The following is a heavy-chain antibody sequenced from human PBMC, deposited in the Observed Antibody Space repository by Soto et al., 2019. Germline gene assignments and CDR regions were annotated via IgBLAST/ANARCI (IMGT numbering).Heavy chain of an antibody. D-gene: IGHD1-26*01. J-gene: IGHJ4*02. Sequence: SVKVSCKASGYSFTSLDINWVRQTTGQGLEWMGWMQPSSGRTGYAQKFQGRVTMTRDTSINTAYMELSSLTSDDTAFCYCARGVTAGVDYWGQGTLVTVSS. CDR2: MQPSSGRT. CDR3: ARGVTAGVDY. CDR1: GYSFTSLD. V-gene: IGHV1-8*01.